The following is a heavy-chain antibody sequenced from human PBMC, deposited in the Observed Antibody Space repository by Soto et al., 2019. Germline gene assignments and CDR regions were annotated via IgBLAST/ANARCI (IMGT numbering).Heavy chain of an antibody. Sequence: ETLSLTCTVSGGSISSYYWSWIRQPPGKGLEWIGYIYYSGSTNYNPSLKSRVTISVDTSKIQFSLKLSSVTAADTAVYYCARQEGRRYCSSTSCYRKDYGMDVWGQGTTVTVSS. CDR2: IYYSGST. V-gene: IGHV4-59*01. CDR3: ARQEGRRYCSSTSCYRKDYGMDV. CDR1: GGSISSYY. J-gene: IGHJ6*02. D-gene: IGHD2-2*02.